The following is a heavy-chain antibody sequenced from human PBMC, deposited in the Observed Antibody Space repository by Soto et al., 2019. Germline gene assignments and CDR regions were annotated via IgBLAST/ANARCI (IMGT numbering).Heavy chain of an antibody. Sequence: PSETLSLTCAVSGGSISSGGSSWSWIRQPPGKGLEWIGSIYYSGSTYYNPSLKSRVTISVDTSKNQFSLKLSSVTAADTAVYYCARVSPKYSNYVSYGMDVWGQGTTVTVSS. V-gene: IGHV4-30-2*03. J-gene: IGHJ6*02. D-gene: IGHD4-4*01. CDR1: GGSISSGGSS. CDR3: ARVSPKYSNYVSYGMDV. CDR2: IYYSGST.